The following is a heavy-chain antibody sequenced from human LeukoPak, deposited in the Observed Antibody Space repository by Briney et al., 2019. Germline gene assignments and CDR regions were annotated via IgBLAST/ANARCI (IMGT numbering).Heavy chain of an antibody. Sequence: SETLSLTCTVSGGSISSRNYYWGWIRQPPGKGLEWIGGVYYTGTTYSNPSLKSRVTISVDTSKNQFSLRLSSVTAADTAVYYCARHISVAVTNFFDYWGQGTLVTVSS. J-gene: IGHJ4*02. CDR3: ARHISVAVTNFFDY. V-gene: IGHV4-39*01. CDR1: GGSISSRNYY. CDR2: VYYTGTT. D-gene: IGHD6-19*01.